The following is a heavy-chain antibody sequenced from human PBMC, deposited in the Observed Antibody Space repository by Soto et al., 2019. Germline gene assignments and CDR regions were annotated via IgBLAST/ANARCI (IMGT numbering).Heavy chain of an antibody. V-gene: IGHV1-46*03. CDR1: GYTFTSYY. Sequence: EASVKVSCKASGYTFTSYYMHWVRQAPGQGLEWMGIINPSGGSTSYAQKFQGRVTMTRDTSTSTVYMELSSLRSEDTAVYYCARSPRAAAGSQRVFQHWGQGTLVTVSS. D-gene: IGHD6-13*01. CDR2: INPSGGST. CDR3: ARSPRAAAGSQRVFQH. J-gene: IGHJ1*01.